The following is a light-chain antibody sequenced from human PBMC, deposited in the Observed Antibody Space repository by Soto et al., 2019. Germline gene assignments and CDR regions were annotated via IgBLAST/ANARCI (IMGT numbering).Light chain of an antibody. CDR2: GAS. CDR3: LQTYTTLTWT. CDR1: QSVSSSY. J-gene: IGKJ1*01. Sequence: EIVLTQSPGTLSLSPGERATLSCRASQSVSSSYLAWYQQKPGQAPRLLIYGASSRATGIPDRFSGSGSGTDFTLTINSLQPEDFATYYCLQTYTTLTWTFGQGTKVDIK. V-gene: IGKV3-20*01.